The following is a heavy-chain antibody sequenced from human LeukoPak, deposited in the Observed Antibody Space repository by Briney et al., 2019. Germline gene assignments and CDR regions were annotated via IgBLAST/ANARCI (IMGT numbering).Heavy chain of an antibody. V-gene: IGHV3-11*01. CDR3: ACVAGRSRLQYMDV. CDR1: GFTFRDYY. J-gene: IGHJ6*03. D-gene: IGHD1-1*01. Sequence: PGGSLRLSCAASGFTFRDYYMSWIRQAPGKGLEGVSHITCNGSTKYYADSVKGRFTISKDNAKNSLYLQIDSLRAEDTAVYYWACVAGRSRLQYMDVWGKGTTVTVSS. CDR2: ITCNGSTK.